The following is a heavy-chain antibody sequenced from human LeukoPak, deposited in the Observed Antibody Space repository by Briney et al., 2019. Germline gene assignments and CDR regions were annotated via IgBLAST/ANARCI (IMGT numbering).Heavy chain of an antibody. D-gene: IGHD3-16*01. CDR2: IHYSGNN. Sequence: KSSETLSLTCTVSGGSISTYWWTWIRQPPGKGLEWLGYIHYSGNNNYNPSLKSRLTMSVDTSKNHFSLNLNSVTAADTAVYYCARGAGWLIDYWGQGILVTVSS. CDR3: ARGAGWLIDY. V-gene: IGHV4-59*01. J-gene: IGHJ4*02. CDR1: GGSISTYW.